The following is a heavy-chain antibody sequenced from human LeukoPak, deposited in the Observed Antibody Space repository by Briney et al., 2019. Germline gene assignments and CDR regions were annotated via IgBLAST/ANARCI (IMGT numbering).Heavy chain of an antibody. V-gene: IGHV4-4*07. CDR2: IYNSGST. J-gene: IGHJ3*02. D-gene: IGHD6-19*01. Sequence: SETLSLTCTVSGGSISIYYWSWIRQPAGKGLEWIGRIYNSGSTNYNPSLQSRVTMSVDTSKNQFSLRLSSVTAADTAVYYCARPQWLSHDAFDIWGQGTMVTVSS. CDR1: GGSISIYY. CDR3: ARPQWLSHDAFDI.